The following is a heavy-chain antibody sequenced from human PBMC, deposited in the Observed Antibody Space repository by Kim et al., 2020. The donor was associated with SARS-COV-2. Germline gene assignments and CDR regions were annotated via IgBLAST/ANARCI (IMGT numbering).Heavy chain of an antibody. J-gene: IGHJ4*02. V-gene: IGHV3-73*01. CDR3: TRLVIAVAGTADY. D-gene: IGHD6-19*01. Sequence: AYAASVKGRFTISRDESKNTAYLQMNSLKTEDTAVYYCTRLVIAVAGTADYWGQGTLVTVSS.